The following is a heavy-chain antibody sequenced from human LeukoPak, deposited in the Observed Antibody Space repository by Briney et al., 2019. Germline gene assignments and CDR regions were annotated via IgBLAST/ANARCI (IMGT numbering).Heavy chain of an antibody. V-gene: IGHV3-73*01. D-gene: IGHD4-17*01. CDR2: IRSKANSYAT. J-gene: IGHJ4*02. CDR3: TSDYGVLFDY. Sequence: GGSLKLSCAASGFTFSGSAIHWVRQASGKGLEWVGRIRSKANSYATSSAASVKGRFTISRDDSKNTAYLQMSSLKTEDTAVYYCTSDYGVLFDYWGQGTLVTVSS. CDR1: GFTFSGSA.